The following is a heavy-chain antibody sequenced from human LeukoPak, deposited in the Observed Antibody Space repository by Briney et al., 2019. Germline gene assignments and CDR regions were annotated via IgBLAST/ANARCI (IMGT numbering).Heavy chain of an antibody. CDR2: IYYSGST. CDR3: ARVPYYYDSTGYYYYYMDV. Sequence: SETQSLTCTVSGGSISSYYWSWIRQPPGKGLEWIGYIYYSGSTNYNPSLKSRVTISIDTSKNQFSLKLSSVTAADTAVYYCARVPYYYDSTGYYYYYMDVWGKGTTVTVSS. CDR1: GGSISSYY. J-gene: IGHJ6*03. V-gene: IGHV4-59*01. D-gene: IGHD3-22*01.